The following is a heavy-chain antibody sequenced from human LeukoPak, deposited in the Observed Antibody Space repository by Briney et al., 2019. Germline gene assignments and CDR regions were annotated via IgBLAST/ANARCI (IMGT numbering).Heavy chain of an antibody. V-gene: IGHV1-69*04. D-gene: IGHD6-19*01. CDR2: IIPILGIA. CDR3: AREAASYSSGRTGDY. CDR1: GGTFSSYA. Sequence: GASVKVSCKASGGTFSSYAISWVRQAPGQGLEWMGRIIPILGIANYAQKFQGRVTITADKSTSTAYMELSSLRSEDTAVYYCAREAASYSSGRTGDYWGQGTLVTVSS. J-gene: IGHJ4*02.